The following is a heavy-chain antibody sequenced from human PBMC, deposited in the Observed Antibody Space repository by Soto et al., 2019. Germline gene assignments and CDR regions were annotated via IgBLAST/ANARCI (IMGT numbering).Heavy chain of an antibody. Sequence: ASVKVSCKASGYTFLKYGINWVRQAPGQGLEWMGGIQTDNYHASFAQKFEGRVTMTTDTSTRTVYMELRDLSSDDTAVYYCAKDLGSGYRFDYWGQGTPVTVSS. D-gene: IGHD3-9*01. CDR3: AKDLGSGYRFDY. J-gene: IGHJ4*02. V-gene: IGHV1-18*01. CDR1: GYTFLKYG. CDR2: IQTDNYHA.